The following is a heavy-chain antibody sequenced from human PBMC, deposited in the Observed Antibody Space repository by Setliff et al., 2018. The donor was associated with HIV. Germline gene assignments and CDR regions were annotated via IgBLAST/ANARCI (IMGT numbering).Heavy chain of an antibody. CDR3: ARASNFDWVQYYFDY. J-gene: IGHJ4*02. CDR2: IIPIFGTA. D-gene: IGHD3-9*01. CDR1: GGTFSSYA. Sequence: ASVKVSCKASGGTFSSYAISWVRQAPGQGLEWMGGIIPIFGTANYAQKFQGRVTITADESTSTAYMELSSLRSEDTAVHYCARASNFDWVQYYFDYWGQGTLVTVSS. V-gene: IGHV1-69*13.